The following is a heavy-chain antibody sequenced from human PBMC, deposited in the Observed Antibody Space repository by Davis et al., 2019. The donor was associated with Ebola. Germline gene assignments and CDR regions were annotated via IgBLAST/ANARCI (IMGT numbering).Heavy chain of an antibody. D-gene: IGHD1-26*01. Sequence: GESLKISCKGSGYSFTSYWIGWVRQMPGKGLEWMGIIYPGDSDTRYSPSFQGQVTISADKSISTAYLQWSSLKASDTAMYYCARQEIGGSYPMNWFDPWGQGTLVTVSS. CDR3: ARQEIGGSYPMNWFDP. V-gene: IGHV5-51*01. J-gene: IGHJ5*02. CDR2: IYPGDSDT. CDR1: GYSFTSYW.